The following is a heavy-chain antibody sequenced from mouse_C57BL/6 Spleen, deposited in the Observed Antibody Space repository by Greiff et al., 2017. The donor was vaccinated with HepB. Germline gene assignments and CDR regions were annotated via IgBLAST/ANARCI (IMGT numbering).Heavy chain of an antibody. V-gene: IGHV5-9*01. CDR1: GFTFSSYT. Sequence: EVKLMESGGGLVKPGGSLKLSCAASGFTFSSYTMSWVRQTPEKRLEWVATISGGGGNTYYPDSVKGRFTISRDNAKNTLYLQMSSLRSEDTALYYCARAWGYFDYWGQGTTLTVSS. D-gene: IGHD4-1*01. J-gene: IGHJ2*01. CDR2: ISGGGGNT. CDR3: ARAWGYFDY.